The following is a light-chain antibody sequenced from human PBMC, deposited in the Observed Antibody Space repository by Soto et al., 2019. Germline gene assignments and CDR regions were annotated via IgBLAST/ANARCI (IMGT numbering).Light chain of an antibody. V-gene: IGKV3-20*01. CDR3: QQYGSSPPT. CDR1: QSVNSNY. Sequence: EIVLTQSPGTLSLSPGERATLSCRASQSVNSNYLAWYQQKPGQAPRLLISGASSRAPGIPDRFSGSGSGTDFTLTVSRLEPEDFAVFYCQQYGSSPPTFGQGTKLEIK. CDR2: GAS. J-gene: IGKJ2*01.